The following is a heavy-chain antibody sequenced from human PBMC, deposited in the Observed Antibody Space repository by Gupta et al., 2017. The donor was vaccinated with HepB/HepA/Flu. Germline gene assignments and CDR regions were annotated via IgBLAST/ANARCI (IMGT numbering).Heavy chain of an antibody. Sequence: QVQLQESGPGLVKPSETLSLTCTVPGGSISSYYRSWIRHPPGKGLEWIGYIYYSGSTNYNPPLKSRVTISVDTSKNQFSLKLSSVTAADTAVYYCARLKDIVVVPAAHGNPYYMDVWGKGTTVTVSS. J-gene: IGHJ6*03. V-gene: IGHV4-59*01. D-gene: IGHD2-2*01. CDR1: GGSISSYY. CDR3: ARLKDIVVVPAAHGNPYYMDV. CDR2: IYYSGST.